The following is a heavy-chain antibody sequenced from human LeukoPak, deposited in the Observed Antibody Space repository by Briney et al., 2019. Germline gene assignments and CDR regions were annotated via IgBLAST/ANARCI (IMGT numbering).Heavy chain of an antibody. D-gene: IGHD1/OR15-1a*01. V-gene: IGHV3-7*01. CDR3: LVTTRSRGFDY. J-gene: IGHJ4*02. Sequence: GGSLRLSCAASGFTFSSYWMSWVRQAPGKGLEWVANIRQDGSVQNYVDSVKGRFIISRDNPKNSVYLQMSSLRAEDTAVYYCLVTTRSRGFDYWGQGTLVTASS. CDR1: GFTFSSYW. CDR2: IRQDGSVQ.